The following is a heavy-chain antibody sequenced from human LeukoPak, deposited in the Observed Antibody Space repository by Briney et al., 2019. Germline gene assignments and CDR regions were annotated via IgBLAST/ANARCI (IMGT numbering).Heavy chain of an antibody. V-gene: IGHV4-39*01. J-gene: IGHJ3*02. D-gene: IGHD2-15*01. CDR2: IYYSGST. Sequence: PSETLSLTCTVSGGSISSSSYYWGWIRQPPGKGLEWIGSIYYSGSTYYNPSLKSRVTISVDTSKNQLSLKLSSVTAADTAVYYCARQGLRIDAFDIWGQGTMVTVSS. CDR3: ARQGLRIDAFDI. CDR1: GGSISSSSYY.